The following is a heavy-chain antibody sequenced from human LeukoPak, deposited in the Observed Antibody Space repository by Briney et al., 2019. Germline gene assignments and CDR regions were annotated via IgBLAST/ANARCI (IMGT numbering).Heavy chain of an antibody. V-gene: IGHV3-48*03. Sequence: GGSLRLSCAASGFTFSSYEMNWVRQAPGKGLEWVSYISDSGSTKSYADSVKGRFTISRDNAKNSMYLQMNSLRAEDTAVYYCANSRGYNSGYRALELPPSPIDWGQGTLVTVSS. D-gene: IGHD5-18*01. J-gene: IGHJ4*02. CDR2: ISDSGSTK. CDR1: GFTFSSYE. CDR3: ANSRGYNSGYRALELPPSPID.